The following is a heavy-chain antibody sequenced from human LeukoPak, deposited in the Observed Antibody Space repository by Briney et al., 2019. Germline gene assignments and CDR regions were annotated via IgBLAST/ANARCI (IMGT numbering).Heavy chain of an antibody. CDR3: ARILGAYCSGGSCPDAFDI. CDR2: IYHSGRT. Sequence: SETLSLTCTVSGYSISSGYYWGRIRQPPGKGLEWIGNIYHSGRTYYNPSLKSRVTISVDTSKNQYSLKLSSVTAADTAVFYCARILGAYCSGGSCPDAFDIWGQGTMVTVSS. D-gene: IGHD2-15*01. V-gene: IGHV4-38-2*02. CDR1: GYSISSGYY. J-gene: IGHJ3*02.